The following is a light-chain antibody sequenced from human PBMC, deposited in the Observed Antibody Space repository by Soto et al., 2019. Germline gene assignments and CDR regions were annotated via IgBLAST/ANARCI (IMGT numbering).Light chain of an antibody. Sequence: QSALTQPPSASGSPGQSVAISCTGTSSDVGGYNYVSWYQQHPGKAPKLMIYEVSKRPSGVPDRFSGSKSGNTASLTVSRLQAEDEADYYCSSYVGSNNFFVFGTGTKLTVL. V-gene: IGLV2-8*01. CDR3: SSYVGSNNFFV. CDR2: EVS. CDR1: SSDVGGYNY. J-gene: IGLJ1*01.